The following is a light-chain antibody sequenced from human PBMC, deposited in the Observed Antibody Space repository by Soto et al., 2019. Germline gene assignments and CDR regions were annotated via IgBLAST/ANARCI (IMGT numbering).Light chain of an antibody. V-gene: IGKV1-5*01. J-gene: IGKJ1*01. CDR3: QQYNSYPWT. Sequence: DIQMTQSPSTLSASVGDRVTITCRASQSISSWLAWYQQKPGKAPELLIYDASTLESGVPSRFSGSGSGREFTLTISSLHPDDFATYYCQQYNSYPWTFGQGTKVDIK. CDR1: QSISSW. CDR2: DAS.